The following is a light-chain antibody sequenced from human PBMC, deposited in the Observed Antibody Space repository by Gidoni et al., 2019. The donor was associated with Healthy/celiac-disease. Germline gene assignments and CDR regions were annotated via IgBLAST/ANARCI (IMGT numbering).Light chain of an antibody. Sequence: DIQMTQSPSSLSASVGDRVTITCRASQSISSYLNWYQHKPGKAPKLLIYAASSLQSGVPARFSGSGSGTDFTLTISSLQPEDFATYYCQQSYSTPLTFXQXTRLEIK. V-gene: IGKV1-39*01. J-gene: IGKJ5*01. CDR1: QSISSY. CDR3: QQSYSTPLT. CDR2: AAS.